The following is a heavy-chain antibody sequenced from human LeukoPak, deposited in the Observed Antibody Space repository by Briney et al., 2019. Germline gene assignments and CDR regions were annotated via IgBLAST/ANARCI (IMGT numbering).Heavy chain of an antibody. J-gene: IGHJ4*02. Sequence: PGGSLRLSCAASGFTFSSYWMHWVRHAPGKGLVWVSRINSDGSSTSYADSVKGRFTISRDNAKNTLYLQMNSLRAEDTAVYYCARVTAGAYFDYWGQGTLVTVSS. CDR1: GFTFSSYW. D-gene: IGHD6-13*01. CDR3: ARVTAGAYFDY. V-gene: IGHV3-74*01. CDR2: INSDGSST.